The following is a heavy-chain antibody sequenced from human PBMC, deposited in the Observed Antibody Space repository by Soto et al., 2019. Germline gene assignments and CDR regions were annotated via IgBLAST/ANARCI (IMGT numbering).Heavy chain of an antibody. J-gene: IGHJ6*02. Sequence: GGSLRLSCAASGFAFSTYAMYWVRQAPGKGLEWVAGISYNGDNKYYADSVRGRIIISRDNSKNTLDLQMNGLRAEDTAVYYCARDFYHSSDAICGQRSTV. CDR3: ARDFYHSSDAI. V-gene: IGHV3-30-3*01. CDR1: GFAFSTYA. CDR2: ISYNGDNK. D-gene: IGHD3-22*01.